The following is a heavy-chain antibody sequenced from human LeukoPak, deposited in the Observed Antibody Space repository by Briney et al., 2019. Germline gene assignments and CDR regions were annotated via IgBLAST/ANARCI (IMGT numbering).Heavy chain of an antibody. D-gene: IGHD2-15*01. J-gene: IGHJ4*02. CDR2: INPSGGST. CDR3: ARVGLDCSGGSCYSRPAFDY. V-gene: IGHV1-46*01. Sequence: ASVKVSCKASGYTFTSYYMYWVRQAPGQGLEWMGIINPSGGSTSYAQKFQGRVTMTRDTPTSTVYMELSSLRSEDTAVYYCARVGLDCSGGSCYSRPAFDYWGQGTLVTVSS. CDR1: GYTFTSYY.